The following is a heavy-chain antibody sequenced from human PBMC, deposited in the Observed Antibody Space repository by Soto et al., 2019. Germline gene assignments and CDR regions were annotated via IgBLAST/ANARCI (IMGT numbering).Heavy chain of an antibody. J-gene: IGHJ3*02. CDR2: ISGSGGST. D-gene: IGHD3-22*01. CDR1: GFTFSSYA. CDR3: ATSWTMIPPLRAFDI. V-gene: IGHV3-23*01. Sequence: GGSLRLSCAASGFTFSSYAMSWVRQAPGKGLEWVSAISGSGGSTYYADSVKGRFTISRDNSKNTLYLQMNSLRADDTAVYYCATSWTMIPPLRAFDIWGQGTMVTVSS.